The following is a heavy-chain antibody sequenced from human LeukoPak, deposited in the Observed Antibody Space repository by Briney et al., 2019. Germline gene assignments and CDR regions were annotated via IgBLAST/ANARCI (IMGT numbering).Heavy chain of an antibody. D-gene: IGHD6-19*01. CDR1: GITFSSYW. V-gene: IGHV3-74*01. CDR2: INSDGSAT. Sequence: TGGSLRLSCAASGITFSSYWMHWVRQVPGEGLVWVSSINSDGSATRYADSVKGRFTMSRDNAKNMMFLQMDSLTVEDTAVYYCARVVSGRQWLPLDYWGQGTLVTVSS. CDR3: ARVVSGRQWLPLDY. J-gene: IGHJ4*02.